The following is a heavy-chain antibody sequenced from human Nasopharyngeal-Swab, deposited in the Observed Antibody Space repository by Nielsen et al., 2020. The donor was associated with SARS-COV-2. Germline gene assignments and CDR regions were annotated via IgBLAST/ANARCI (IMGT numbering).Heavy chain of an antibody. CDR3: AKDPRSNYDYYMDV. CDR2: ISGSGGST. V-gene: IGHV3-23*01. J-gene: IGHJ6*03. Sequence: GESLKISCAASGFTFSSYAMSWVRQAPGKGLEWVSAISGSGGSTYYADSVKGRFTISRGNSKNTLYLQMNSLRAEDTAVYYCAKDPRSNYDYYMDVWGKGTTVTVSS. CDR1: GFTFSSYA. D-gene: IGHD4-11*01.